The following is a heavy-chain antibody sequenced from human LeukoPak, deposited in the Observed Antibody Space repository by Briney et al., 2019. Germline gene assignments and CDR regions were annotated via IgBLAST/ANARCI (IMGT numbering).Heavy chain of an antibody. CDR2: IRYDGSNK. Sequence: GGSLRLSCAASGFTFSSYGMHWVRQAPGKGLEWVAFIRYDGSNKYYADSVKGRFTISRDNSKNTLYRQMNSLRAEDTAVYSCATPYFYVDPAMVQGSTDYWGQGTLVTVSS. J-gene: IGHJ4*02. V-gene: IGHV3-30*02. CDR1: GFTFSSYG. D-gene: IGHD5-18*01. CDR3: ATPYFYVDPAMVQGSTDY.